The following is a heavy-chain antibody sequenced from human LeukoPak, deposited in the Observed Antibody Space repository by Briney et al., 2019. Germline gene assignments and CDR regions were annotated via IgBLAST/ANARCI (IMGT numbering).Heavy chain of an antibody. D-gene: IGHD2-2*01. CDR2: IYAGGAA. J-gene: IGHJ4*02. CDR3: ARSTSYHFDS. CDR1: GFTVSTNY. V-gene: IGHV3-53*01. Sequence: PGGSLRLSCAASGFTVSTNYLSWVRQAPGEGLEWVSVIYAGGAAYYADYVKGRFTISRDHSNNTLILQMHSLGVDDTAVYYCARSTSYHFDSWGQGTLVTVSS.